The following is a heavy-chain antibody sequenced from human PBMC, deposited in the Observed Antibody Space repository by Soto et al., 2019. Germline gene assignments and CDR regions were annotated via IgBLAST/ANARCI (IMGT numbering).Heavy chain of an antibody. CDR3: ARDTGLRSSGWSYYLDF. CDR2: ISGSGGTI. J-gene: IGHJ4*02. Sequence: EVQLVESGGGLVQPGGSLRLSCAASGFTLSSYSMHWVRQAPGKGLEWVSYISGSGGTIYYADSVKGRFTISRDNAKNSLSVQMNSLRDEDTAVYFCARDTGLRSSGWSYYLDFWGQGTRVTVSS. V-gene: IGHV3-48*02. D-gene: IGHD6-19*01. CDR1: GFTLSSYS.